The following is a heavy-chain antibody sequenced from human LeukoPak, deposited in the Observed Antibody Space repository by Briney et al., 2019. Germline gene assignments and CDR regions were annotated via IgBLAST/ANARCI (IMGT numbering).Heavy chain of an antibody. V-gene: IGHV4-59*01. CDR1: GGSISSYY. J-gene: IGHJ2*01. CDR2: IYYSGTT. Sequence: SETLSLTCTVSGGSISSYYWSWIRQPPGKGLEWIGYIYYSGTTNYNPSLKSRVTISVDTSKNQFSLKLSSVTAADTAVYYCARTYGSSGLGYFDLWGRGTLVTVSS. CDR3: ARTYGSSGLGYFDL. D-gene: IGHD6-13*01.